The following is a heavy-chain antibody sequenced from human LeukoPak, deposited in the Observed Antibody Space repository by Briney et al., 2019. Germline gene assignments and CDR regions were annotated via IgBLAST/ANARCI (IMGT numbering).Heavy chain of an antibody. CDR3: ARSYYDFWSGPTKHDY. D-gene: IGHD3-3*01. V-gene: IGHV4-34*01. CDR1: GFTFSSYA. J-gene: IGHJ4*02. CDR2: INHSGST. Sequence: GSLRLSCAASGFTFSSYAMSWVRQPPGKGLEWIGEINHSGSTNYNPSLKSRVTISVDTSKNQFSLKLSSVTAADTAVYYCARSYYDFWSGPTKHDYWGQGTLVTVSS.